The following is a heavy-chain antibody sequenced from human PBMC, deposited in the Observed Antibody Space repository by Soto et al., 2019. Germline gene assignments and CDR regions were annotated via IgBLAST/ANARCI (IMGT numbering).Heavy chain of an antibody. D-gene: IGHD2-21*02. CDR3: ARGGDWKFDF. CDR1: GDSISSDKW. CDR2: IHHRGTN. J-gene: IGHJ4*02. V-gene: IGHV4-4*02. Sequence: QVQLQESGPGLVKPSGTLSLTCDVSGDSISSDKWWTWVRQSPGRGLEWIGEIHHRGTNNCNPSLNRRVTISVQKSKNQFSAEMTSLPAADTAIYYCARGGDWKFDFWGQGSRVTVSS.